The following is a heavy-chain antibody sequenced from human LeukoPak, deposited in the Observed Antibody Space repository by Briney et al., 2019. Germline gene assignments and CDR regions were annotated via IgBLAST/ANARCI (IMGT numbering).Heavy chain of an antibody. CDR1: GFTFSSYA. V-gene: IGHV3-30*18. CDR2: ISYDGSNK. Sequence: PGGSLRLSCAASGFTFSSYAMHWVRQAPGKGLEWVAVISYDGSNKYYADSVKGRFTISRDNSRNTLHLQMNSLRAEDTAVYYCAKVDGLWFFDYWGQGTLVTVSS. J-gene: IGHJ4*02. CDR3: AKVDGLWFFDY. D-gene: IGHD5-18*01.